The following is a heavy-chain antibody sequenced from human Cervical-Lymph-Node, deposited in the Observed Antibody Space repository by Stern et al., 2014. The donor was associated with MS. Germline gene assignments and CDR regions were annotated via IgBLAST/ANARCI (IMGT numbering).Heavy chain of an antibody. CDR2: IYQDGST. J-gene: IGHJ1*01. CDR3: ARVDDCSGGTCFSTXXXXX. CDR1: GGSFNNYY. V-gene: IGHV4-59*01. D-gene: IGHD2-15*01. Sequence: QLQLQESGPGLVKPSETLSLTCTVSGGSFNNYYWSWIRQPPGKGLEWIGYIYQDGSTKYNPSLKSRVTISLHTSKKQFSLRLTSVTAADPAVYYCARVDDCSGGTCFSTXXXXXWGQGTLVTVSS.